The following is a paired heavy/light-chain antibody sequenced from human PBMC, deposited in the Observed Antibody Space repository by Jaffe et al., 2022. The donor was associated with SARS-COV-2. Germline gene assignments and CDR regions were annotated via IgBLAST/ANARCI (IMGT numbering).Light chain of an antibody. J-gene: IGKJ2*01. Sequence: DIQMTQSPSTLSASVGDRVTITCRASQSISNWLAWYQQKPGKAPKFLIYKASILQSGVPSRFSGSGSGTEFTLTISSLQPDDFATYYCHQYYSYSYTFGQGTKLEI. CDR2: KAS. CDR1: QSISNW. V-gene: IGKV1-5*03. CDR3: HQYYSYSYT.
Heavy chain of an antibody. Sequence: EVQLVESGGGLVQPGGSLRLSCAASGFTFINYAMNWVRQAPGKGLEWVSGTSSSGDSTYNTESVKGRFTISRDNSKNRLFLQMDSLRAEDTAIYYCATGHISNWFPFDYWGQGTLVTVSS. D-gene: IGHD3-3*02. V-gene: IGHV3-23*04. J-gene: IGHJ4*02. CDR3: ATGHISNWFPFDY. CDR1: GFTFINYA. CDR2: TSSSGDST.